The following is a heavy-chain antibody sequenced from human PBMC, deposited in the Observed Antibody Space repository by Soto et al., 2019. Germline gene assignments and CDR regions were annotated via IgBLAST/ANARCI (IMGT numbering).Heavy chain of an antibody. V-gene: IGHV3-23*01. CDR3: AKEGSSYYAMDV. J-gene: IGHJ6*02. Sequence: GGSLRLSCAASGFAFSAYDINWGRQAPGKGLEWVSVISGTGGSTKCADSVKGRFTISRDNSEKTLYLQMNSLRAEDTAVYYCAKEGSSYYAMDVWGQGTSVTVSS. D-gene: IGHD2-2*01. CDR1: GFAFSAYD. CDR2: ISGTGGST.